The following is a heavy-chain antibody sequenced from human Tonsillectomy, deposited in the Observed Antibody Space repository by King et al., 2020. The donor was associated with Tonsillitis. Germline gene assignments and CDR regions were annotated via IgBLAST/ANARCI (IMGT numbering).Heavy chain of an antibody. J-gene: IGHJ6*02. V-gene: IGHV1-2*02. D-gene: IGHD3-9*01. CDR3: AREYFDILTGPRDYNGLDV. Sequence: VQLVESGAEVKKPGASVKVSCKGSGYTFTGYYMHWVRQAPGQGLEWMGWINPNSGGTNSAQKFQGRVTMTRDTSISTAYMELSRLRSDDTAVYYCAREYFDILTGPRDYNGLDVWGQGTTVTVSS. CDR2: INPNSGGT. CDR1: GYTFTGYY.